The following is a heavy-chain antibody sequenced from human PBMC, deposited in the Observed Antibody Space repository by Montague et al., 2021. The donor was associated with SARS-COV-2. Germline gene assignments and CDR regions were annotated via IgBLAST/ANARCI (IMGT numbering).Heavy chain of an antibody. CDR3: ARGGSWLYYFDY. J-gene: IGHJ4*02. CDR2: TYYRSKWYN. Sequence: CAISGDSVSSNRAAWSWIRQSPSRGLEWLGGTYYRSKWYNDYAVSVKSRITINPDTSKNQFSLQLNSVTPEDTAVYYCARGGSWLYYFDYWGQGTLVTVSS. V-gene: IGHV6-1*01. CDR1: GDSVSSNRAA. D-gene: IGHD6-13*01.